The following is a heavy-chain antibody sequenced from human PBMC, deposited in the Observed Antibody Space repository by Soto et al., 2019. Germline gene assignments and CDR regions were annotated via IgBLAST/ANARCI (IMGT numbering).Heavy chain of an antibody. CDR1: GFTFDDYT. V-gene: IGHV3-43*01. CDR3: TFFTMTLDY. J-gene: IGHJ4*02. D-gene: IGHD2-2*01. Sequence: EVQLVESGGVVLQPGGSLRLSCAASGFTFDDYTMHWVRQAPGKGLEWVSLISWDGGSTYYADSVKGRFTISRDNSKNSLYLQMNSLRTEDTALYYCTFFTMTLDYWGQGTLVTVSS. CDR2: ISWDGGST.